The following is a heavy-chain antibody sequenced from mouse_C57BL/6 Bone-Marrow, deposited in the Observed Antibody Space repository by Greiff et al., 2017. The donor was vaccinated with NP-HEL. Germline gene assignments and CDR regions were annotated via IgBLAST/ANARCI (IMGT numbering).Heavy chain of an antibody. CDR3: ARSPYYSNSYWYFDV. V-gene: IGHV5-15*01. CDR1: GFTFSDYG. J-gene: IGHJ1*03. CDR2: ISNLAYSI. D-gene: IGHD2-5*01. Sequence: EVMLVESGGGLVQPGGSLKLSCAASGFTFSDYGMAWVRQAPRKGPEWVAFISNLAYSIYYADTVTGRFTISRENAKNTLYLEMSSLRSEDTAMYYCARSPYYSNSYWYFDVWGTGTTVTVSS.